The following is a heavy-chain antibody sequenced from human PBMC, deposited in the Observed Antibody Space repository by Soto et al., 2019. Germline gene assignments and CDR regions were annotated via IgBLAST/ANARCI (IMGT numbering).Heavy chain of an antibody. CDR3: ARHDCSSTSCYNFGMDV. J-gene: IGHJ6*02. V-gene: IGHV5-10-1*01. CDR2: IDPTDSYT. D-gene: IGHD2-2*02. CDR1: EYSFTTKW. Sequence: GESLKISCKGSEYSFTTKWISWVRQMPGKGLEWMGRIDPTDSYTKYSPSFQGHVTISADKSITTAYLQWSSLKASDTAMYYCARHDCSSTSCYNFGMDVWGQGTTATVSS.